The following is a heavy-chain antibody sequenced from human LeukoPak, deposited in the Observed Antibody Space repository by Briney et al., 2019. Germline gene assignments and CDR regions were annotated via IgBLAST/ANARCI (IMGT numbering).Heavy chain of an antibody. CDR2: INPNSGGT. CDR3: ARARLVPATSYFDY. D-gene: IGHD6-19*01. CDR1: GYAFTSYD. V-gene: IGHV1-2*02. Sequence: ASVKVSCKASGYAFTSYDINWVRQATGQGLEWMGWINPNSGGTNYAQKFQGRVTMTRDTSISTAYMELSRLRSDDTAVYYCARARLVPATSYFDYWGQGTLVTVSP. J-gene: IGHJ4*02.